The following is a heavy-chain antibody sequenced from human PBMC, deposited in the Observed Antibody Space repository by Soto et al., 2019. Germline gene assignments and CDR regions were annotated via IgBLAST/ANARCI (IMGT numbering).Heavy chain of an antibody. J-gene: IGHJ4*02. V-gene: IGHV1-69*13. CDR2: IIPSFGTP. CDR3: ARDYTSSYHYDSTNYGYFDF. D-gene: IGHD3-22*01. CDR1: GAPPEIM. Sequence: SVKVPARILGAPPEIMLWVGCDRPLDRGLSGWGGIIPSFGTPTYAQKFQGRVTITADDSTSAAYMELSSLRSEDTAVYYCARDYTSSYHYDSTNYGYFDFWGLGTLVTVSS.